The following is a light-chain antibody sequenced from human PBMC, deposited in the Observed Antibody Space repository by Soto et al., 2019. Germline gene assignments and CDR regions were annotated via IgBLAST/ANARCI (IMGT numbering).Light chain of an antibody. CDR3: SSYTSSSTLNWV. J-gene: IGLJ3*02. CDR1: SSDVGGYNY. CDR2: DVS. Sequence: QSVLTQPASVSGSPGQSITLSCTGTSSDVGGYNYVSWYQQHPGKAPKLMIYDVSNRPSGVSNRFSGSKSGNTASLTISGLQAEDEADYYCSSYTSSSTLNWVFGGGTQLTVL. V-gene: IGLV2-14*01.